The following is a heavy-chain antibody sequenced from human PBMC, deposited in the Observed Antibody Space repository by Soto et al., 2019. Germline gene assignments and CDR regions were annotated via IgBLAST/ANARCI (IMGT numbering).Heavy chain of an antibody. CDR2: ISWNSGSI. V-gene: IGHV3-9*01. Sequence: EVQLVESGGGLVQPGRSLRLSCAASGFTFDDYAMHWVRQAPGKGLEWVSGISWNSGSIGYADSVKGRFTISRDNAKNSLYLQMNSLRAEDTALYYCAKDLGGGGLFDYWGQGTLVTVSS. J-gene: IGHJ4*02. CDR3: AKDLGGGGLFDY. D-gene: IGHD2-15*01. CDR1: GFTFDDYA.